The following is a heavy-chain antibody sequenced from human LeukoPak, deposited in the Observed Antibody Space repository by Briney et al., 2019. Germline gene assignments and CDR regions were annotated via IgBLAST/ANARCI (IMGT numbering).Heavy chain of an antibody. CDR1: GFTVSSNY. D-gene: IGHD1-26*01. V-gene: IGHV3-53*01. Sequence: GGSLRLSCAASGFTVSSNYMSWVRQAPGKGVEWVSVIYSGGSTYYADSVKGRFTISRDNSKNTLYLHMNSLSAEDTAVYYCARAGSGSYGDFDYWGQGTLVTVSS. J-gene: IGHJ4*02. CDR3: ARAGSGSYGDFDY. CDR2: IYSGGST.